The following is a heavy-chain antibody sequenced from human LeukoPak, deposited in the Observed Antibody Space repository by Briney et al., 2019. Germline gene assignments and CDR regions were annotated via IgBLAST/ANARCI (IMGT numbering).Heavy chain of an antibody. D-gene: IGHD2-21*02. CDR1: GFIFSNYA. J-gene: IGHJ4*02. Sequence: GGCLRLSCVGSGFIFSNYAMSWVRQAPGKGLEWVSAISGSGGSTYYADSVKGRFTISRDNSKNTLYLQMSSLRAEDTAVYYCAKDGGRVVTARNFDYWGQGTLVTVSS. CDR3: AKDGGRVVTARNFDY. CDR2: ISGSGGST. V-gene: IGHV3-23*01.